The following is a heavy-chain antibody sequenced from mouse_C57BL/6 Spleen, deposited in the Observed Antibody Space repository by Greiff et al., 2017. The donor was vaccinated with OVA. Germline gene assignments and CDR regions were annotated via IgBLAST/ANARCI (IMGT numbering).Heavy chain of an antibody. V-gene: IGHV5-4*03. J-gene: IGHJ1*03. CDR1: GFTFSSYA. D-gene: IGHD1-1*01. CDR3: ACPYYYGSSDWYFDV. CDR2: ISDGGSYT. Sequence: EVMLVESGGGLVKPGGSLKLSCAASGFTFSSYAMSWVRQTPEKRLEWVATISDGGSYTYYPDNVKGRFTISRDNAKNNLYLQMSHLKSEDTAMYYCACPYYYGSSDWYFDVWGTGTTVTVSS.